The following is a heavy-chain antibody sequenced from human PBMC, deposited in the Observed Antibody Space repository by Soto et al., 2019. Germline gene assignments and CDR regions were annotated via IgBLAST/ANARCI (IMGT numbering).Heavy chain of an antibody. CDR2: IGGIDGNT. CDR3: ARGINFGGNSRAFDS. Sequence: PGGSLRLSCAASGFTFNLYAMMWVRQAPGKGLEWVSVIGGIDGNTYYAESVEGRFTISRDNSKNTLYLQMNSLRAEDTAVYYCARGINFGGNSRAFDSWGQGTLVTV. J-gene: IGHJ4*02. V-gene: IGHV3-23*01. D-gene: IGHD2-21*02. CDR1: GFTFNLYA.